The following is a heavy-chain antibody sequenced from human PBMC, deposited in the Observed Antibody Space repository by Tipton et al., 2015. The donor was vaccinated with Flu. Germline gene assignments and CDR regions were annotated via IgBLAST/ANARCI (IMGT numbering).Heavy chain of an antibody. V-gene: IGHV3-33*06. Sequence: LSLTYAASGFNFRSYGMHWVRQTPGKGLEWVAVIWYDGNKEYYADFVKGRFSISRDNSKNTLYLQMNSLRDDDTAVYYCAKDLTAANSSPFDYWGQGTLVTVSS. J-gene: IGHJ4*02. CDR2: IWYDGNKE. CDR1: GFNFRSYG. CDR3: AKDLTAANSSPFDY. D-gene: IGHD6-13*01.